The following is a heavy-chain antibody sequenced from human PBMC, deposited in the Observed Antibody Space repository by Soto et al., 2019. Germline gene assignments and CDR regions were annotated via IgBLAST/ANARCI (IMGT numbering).Heavy chain of an antibody. Sequence: PVGSLRLSCAASGFTFSTYWMHWVRQAPGKGLVWVSRSNPEETTTTYADSVKGRFTISRDNAKNTLYLQMNSLRVEDTAVYFCTRDTFGARDYWGQGTLVTVSS. CDR3: TRDTFGARDY. J-gene: IGHJ4*02. V-gene: IGHV3-74*03. CDR1: GFTFSTYW. D-gene: IGHD2-15*01. CDR2: SNPEETTT.